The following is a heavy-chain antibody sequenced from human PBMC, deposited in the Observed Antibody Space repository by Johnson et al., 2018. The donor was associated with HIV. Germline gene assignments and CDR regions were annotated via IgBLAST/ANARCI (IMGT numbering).Heavy chain of an antibody. J-gene: IGHJ3*02. D-gene: IGHD1-26*01. CDR1: GFTFGDYA. V-gene: IGHV3-66*01. CDR2: IYSGGTT. Sequence: VQLVESGGGLVQPGRSLRLSCTASGFTFGDYAMSWVRQAPGKGLEWVSVIYSGGTTSYADSVKGRVTISRDNSKNTLFLQMNSLRAEDTAVYYCAYSGSYYSAFDIWGKGTMVTVSS. CDR3: AYSGSYYSAFDI.